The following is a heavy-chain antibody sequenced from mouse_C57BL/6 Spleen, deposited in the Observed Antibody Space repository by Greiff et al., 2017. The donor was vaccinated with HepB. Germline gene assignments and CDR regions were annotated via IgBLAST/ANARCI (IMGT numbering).Heavy chain of an antibody. Sequence: EVMLVESGGDLVKPGGSLKLSCAASGFTFSSYGMSWVRQTPDKRLEWVATISSGGSYTYYPDSVKGRFTISRDNAKNTLYLQMSSLKSEDTAMYYCARQYGNWYCDVWGTGTTVTVSS. CDR1: GFTFSSYG. J-gene: IGHJ1*03. CDR3: ARQYGNWYCDV. D-gene: IGHD2-10*02. V-gene: IGHV5-6*02. CDR2: ISSGGSYT.